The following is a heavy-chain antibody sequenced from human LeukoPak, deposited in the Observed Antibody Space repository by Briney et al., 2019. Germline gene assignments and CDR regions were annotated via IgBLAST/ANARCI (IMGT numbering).Heavy chain of an antibody. CDR3: AREAYSSGSY. V-gene: IGHV4-34*01. J-gene: IGHJ4*02. D-gene: IGHD6-19*01. CDR1: GGSFSGYY. CDR2: INHSGST. Sequence: SETLSLTCAVYGGSFSGYYWSWIRQPPGKGLEWIGEINHSGSTNYNPSLKSRVTISVDTSKNHFSLKLSSVTAADTAVYYCAREAYSSGSYWGQGTLVTVSS.